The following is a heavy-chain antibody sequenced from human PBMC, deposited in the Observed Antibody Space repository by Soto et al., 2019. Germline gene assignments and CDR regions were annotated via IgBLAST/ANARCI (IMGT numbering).Heavy chain of an antibody. D-gene: IGHD2-15*01. CDR1: GGSFSGYY. J-gene: IGHJ4*02. CDR2: INHSGST. CDR3: ARGYLICSGGSCVFDY. V-gene: IGHV4-34*01. Sequence: QVQLQQWGAGLLKPSETLSLTCAVYGGSFSGYYWSWIRQPPGKGLEWIGEINHSGSTNYNPSLKSRVTISVDTSKNQFSLKLSSVTAADTAVYYCARGYLICSGGSCVFDYWGQGTLVTVSS.